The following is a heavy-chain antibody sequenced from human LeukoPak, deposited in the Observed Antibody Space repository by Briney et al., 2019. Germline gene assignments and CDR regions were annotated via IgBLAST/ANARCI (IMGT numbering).Heavy chain of an antibody. CDR2: IHHSGST. Sequence: PSETLSLTCAVSGYSISSGYYWGWIRQPPGKGLEWIGSIHHSGSTHYNPSLKSRVTISVDTSKNQFSLKLSSVTATDTAVYYCARRGGAAPTMEAWGQGTLVTVSS. D-gene: IGHD3-10*01. CDR1: GYSISSGYY. V-gene: IGHV4-38-2*01. CDR3: ARRGGAAPTMEA. J-gene: IGHJ5*02.